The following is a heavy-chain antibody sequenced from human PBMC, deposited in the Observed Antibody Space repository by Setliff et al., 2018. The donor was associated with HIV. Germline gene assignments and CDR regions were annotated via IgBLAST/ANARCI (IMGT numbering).Heavy chain of an antibody. CDR3: ANLQSGSDY. V-gene: IGHV4-4*07. J-gene: IGHJ4*02. Sequence: SSETLSLTCTVSGGSLSSYYWNWIRQPAGMGLEWIGRIYASGSTNYNPSLKSRVTMSVDTSKNQFSLNLSSVIAADTAVYYCANLQSGSDYWGQGTLVTVSS. CDR1: GGSLSSYY. CDR2: IYASGST. D-gene: IGHD1-1*01.